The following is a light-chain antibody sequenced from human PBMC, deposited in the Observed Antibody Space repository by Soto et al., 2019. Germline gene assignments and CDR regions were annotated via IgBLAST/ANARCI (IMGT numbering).Light chain of an antibody. CDR3: QQRSNWPIT. Sequence: EIVLTQSPGTLSLSPGERATLSCRASQSISDTLAWYQQKPGQAPRLLIYGAYTRATGIPARFSGSGSGTDFTLTISSLEPEDFAVYYCQQRSNWPITFGQGTRLEIK. CDR2: GAY. CDR1: QSISDT. V-gene: IGKV3-11*01. J-gene: IGKJ5*01.